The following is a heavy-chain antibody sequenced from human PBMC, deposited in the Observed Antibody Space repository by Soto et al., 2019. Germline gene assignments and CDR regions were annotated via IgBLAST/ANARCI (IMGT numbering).Heavy chain of an antibody. V-gene: IGHV1-69*01. CDR2: IIPISGTA. Sequence: QVQLVQSGAEVKKPGSSVKVSCKASGGTFSSYAISWVRRAPGQGLEWMGGIIPISGTANYAQQFQGRVTITAEESTSTAYMELSSLRSEDTAVYYCARSQGSSTSLEIYYYYYYGMDCWGQGTTVTVSS. D-gene: IGHD2-2*01. CDR3: ARSQGSSTSLEIYYYYYYGMDC. J-gene: IGHJ6*02. CDR1: GGTFSSYA.